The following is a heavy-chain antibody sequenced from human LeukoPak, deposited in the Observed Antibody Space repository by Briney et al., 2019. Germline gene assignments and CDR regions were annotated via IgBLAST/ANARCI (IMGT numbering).Heavy chain of an antibody. Sequence: ASVKVSCKASGYTFTSYAMNWVRQAPGQGLEWMGWINTNTGNPTYAQGFTGRFVFSLDTSVSTAYLQISSVKAEDTAVYYCARSSRYFDWLLPAYWGQGTLVTVSS. CDR1: GYTFTSYA. J-gene: IGHJ4*02. V-gene: IGHV7-4-1*02. CDR2: INTNTGNP. D-gene: IGHD3-9*01. CDR3: ARSSRYFDWLLPAY.